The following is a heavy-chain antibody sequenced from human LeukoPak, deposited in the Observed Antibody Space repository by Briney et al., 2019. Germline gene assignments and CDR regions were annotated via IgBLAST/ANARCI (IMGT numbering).Heavy chain of an antibody. D-gene: IGHD2-15*01. V-gene: IGHV3-23*01. Sequence: GRSLRLACAAAGFTFSRYSMNCVRQAAGNWLEWVSAISSSGGGTYYADSVQGRFTISRDNSKNTMSLQMNSLRAEDTALYYCAQGGYFSGNTNYALRAWGQGTLVTVSS. CDR1: GFTFSRYS. J-gene: IGHJ5*02. CDR2: ISSSGGGT. CDR3: AQGGYFSGNTNYALRA.